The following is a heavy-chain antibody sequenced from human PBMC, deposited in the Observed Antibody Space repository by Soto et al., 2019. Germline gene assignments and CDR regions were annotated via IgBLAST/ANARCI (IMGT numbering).Heavy chain of an antibody. CDR2: IDPSDSYT. V-gene: IGHV5-10-1*01. J-gene: IGHJ6*02. D-gene: IGHD1-20*01. CDR1: GYSFTSYW. Sequence: GESLKISCKGSGYSFTSYWISWVRQMPGKGLEWMGRIDPSDSYTNYSPSFQGHVTISADKSISTAYLQWSSLKASDTAMYYCARLVRYNWNQNYYYSGMDVWGQGTTVTVSS. CDR3: ARLVRYNWNQNYYYSGMDV.